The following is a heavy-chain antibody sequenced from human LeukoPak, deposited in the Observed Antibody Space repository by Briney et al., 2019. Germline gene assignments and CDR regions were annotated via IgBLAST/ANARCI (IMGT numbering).Heavy chain of an antibody. D-gene: IGHD5-12*01. V-gene: IGHV3-30*01. CDR3: ARDDRAGYSRYRRSGYYFDY. CDR2: ISYDGSNK. Sequence: GGSLRLSCAASGFTFSSYAMHWVRQAPGKGLEWVAVISYDGSNKYYADSVKGRFTISRDNSKNTLYLQMNSLRAEDTAVYYCARDDRAGYSRYRRSGYYFDYWGQGTLVTVSS. CDR1: GFTFSSYA. J-gene: IGHJ4*02.